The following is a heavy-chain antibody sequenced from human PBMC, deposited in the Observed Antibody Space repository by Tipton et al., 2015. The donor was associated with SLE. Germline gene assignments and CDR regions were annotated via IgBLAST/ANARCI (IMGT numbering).Heavy chain of an antibody. D-gene: IGHD3-10*01. J-gene: IGHJ4*02. Sequence: TLSLTCTVSGGSISSSSYYWGWIRQPPGKGLEWIGSIYYSGSTYYNPSLKSRVTISVGTSKNQFSLKLSSVTAADTAVYYCARDHSGSGDYWGQGTLVTVSS. CDR3: ARDHSGSGDY. CDR2: IYYSGST. CDR1: GGSISSSSYY. V-gene: IGHV4-39*07.